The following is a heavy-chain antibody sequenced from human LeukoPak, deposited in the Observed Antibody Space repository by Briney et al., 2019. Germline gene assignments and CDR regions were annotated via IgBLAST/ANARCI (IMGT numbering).Heavy chain of an antibody. V-gene: IGHV3-21*01. CDR2: IDTSGSYI. CDR1: GFTFSTYS. D-gene: IGHD3-10*01. J-gene: IGHJ3*02. CDR3: ARGRSITLLRGVAMSDGFDI. Sequence: GGSLRLSCAASGFTFSTYSMNWVRQAPGKGLEWVSFIDTSGSYIYYGDSMKGRLTISRDNAKNSLYLQMSGLRAEDTAVYYCARGRSITLLRGVAMSDGFDIWGQGAMVTVSS.